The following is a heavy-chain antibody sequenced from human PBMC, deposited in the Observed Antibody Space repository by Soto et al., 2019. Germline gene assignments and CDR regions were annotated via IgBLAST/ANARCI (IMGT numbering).Heavy chain of an antibody. J-gene: IGHJ4*02. CDR2: ISGGGDTT. Sequence: GGSLRLSCSASGFTFSSYAMHWIRLSPGKGLEWVSVISGGGDTTYYTPSVKGRFTISRDDFRNTLYLQMNSLRTEDTAIYYCAKLRDFVVLPAGILDYWGPGTLVTVSS. V-gene: IGHV3-23*01. D-gene: IGHD2-8*01. CDR3: AKLRDFVVLPAGILDY. CDR1: GFTFSSYA.